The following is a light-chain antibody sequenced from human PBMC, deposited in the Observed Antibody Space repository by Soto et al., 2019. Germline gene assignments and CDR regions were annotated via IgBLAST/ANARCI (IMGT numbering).Light chain of an antibody. Sequence: DFVMTQSPASLSVTPGEPASISCRSSQSLSDSDDGITYLDWFLQKPGQSPQLLIYTVSYRASGVPDRFSGSGSGTDFTLKISRVEAEDVGVYFCMQRIRFPLTFGGGTKVEIK. J-gene: IGKJ4*01. CDR3: MQRIRFPLT. V-gene: IGKV2-40*01. CDR1: QSLSDSDDGITY. CDR2: TVS.